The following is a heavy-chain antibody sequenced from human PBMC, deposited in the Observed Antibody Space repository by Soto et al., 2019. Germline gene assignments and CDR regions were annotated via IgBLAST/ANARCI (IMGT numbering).Heavy chain of an antibody. CDR2: ISSNGGST. V-gene: IGHV3-64D*08. CDR1: GFTFSSYA. J-gene: IGHJ3*02. D-gene: IGHD3-22*01. CDR3: MKEAMPYYYDSSGPNPPAFDI. Sequence: GGSLRLSCSASGFTFSSYAMHWVRQAPGKGLEYVSAISSNGGSTYYADSVKGRFTISRDNSKNTLYLQMSSLRAEDTAVYYCMKEAMPYYYDSSGPNPPAFDIWGQGTMVTVSS.